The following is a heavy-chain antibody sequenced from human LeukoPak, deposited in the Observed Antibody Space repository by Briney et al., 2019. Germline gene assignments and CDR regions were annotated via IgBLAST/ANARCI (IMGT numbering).Heavy chain of an antibody. Sequence: GGSLRLSCAGSGFXFSSCAISWVRQAPGKGLEWVSAISGSGDGTYYADSVKGRFTISRGNSKNTLYLQMNSLRAEDTAVYYCAKDPKPDFYDYYFDYWGQGTLVTVSS. CDR2: ISGSGDGT. CDR1: GFXFSSCA. CDR3: AKDPKPDFYDYYFDY. V-gene: IGHV3-23*01. D-gene: IGHD3-16*01. J-gene: IGHJ4*02.